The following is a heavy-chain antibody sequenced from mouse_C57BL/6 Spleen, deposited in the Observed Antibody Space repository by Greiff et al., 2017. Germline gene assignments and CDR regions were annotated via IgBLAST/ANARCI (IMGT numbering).Heavy chain of an antibody. Sequence: QVQLQQSGAELVRPGTSVKVSCKASGYAFTNYLIEWVKQRPGQGLEWIGVINPGSGGTNYNEKFKGKATLTADKSSSTAYMQLSSLTSEDSAVYFCARGAGREYFDVWGTGTTVTVSS. V-gene: IGHV1-54*01. D-gene: IGHD3-3*01. J-gene: IGHJ1*03. CDR3: ARGAGREYFDV. CDR1: GYAFTNYL. CDR2: INPGSGGT.